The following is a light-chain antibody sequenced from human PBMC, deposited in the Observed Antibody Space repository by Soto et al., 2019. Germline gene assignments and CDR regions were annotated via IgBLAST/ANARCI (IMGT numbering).Light chain of an antibody. Sequence: EIVMTQSPATLSVSPGERATLSCRASQSVGSNLAWYQKRPGQAPSLLIYDASTRATGLPARFSGSGSGTEFTLTISSLQSEDFAVYYCQHYYSWPRAFGQGTKLEI. CDR3: QHYYSWPRA. V-gene: IGKV3-15*01. J-gene: IGKJ2*01. CDR2: DAS. CDR1: QSVGSN.